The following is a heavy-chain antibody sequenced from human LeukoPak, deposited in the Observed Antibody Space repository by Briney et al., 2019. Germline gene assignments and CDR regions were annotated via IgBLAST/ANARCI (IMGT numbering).Heavy chain of an antibody. CDR1: GGTFSSYA. J-gene: IGHJ5*02. CDR3: ARGRNSDSWYFDWFDI. V-gene: IGHV1-69*13. Sequence: SVKVSCKASGGTFSSYAISWVRQAPGQGLEWMGGIIPIFGTANYAQKFQGRVTITADESTSTAYMEVSSLSSDDTAVYYCARGRNSDSWYFDWFDIWGQGTLVTVSS. CDR2: IIPIFGTA. D-gene: IGHD6-13*01.